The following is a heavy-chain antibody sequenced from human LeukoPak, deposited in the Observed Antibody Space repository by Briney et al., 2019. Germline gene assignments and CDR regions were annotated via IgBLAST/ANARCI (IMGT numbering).Heavy chain of an antibody. Sequence: GGSLRLSCAASGFTFDDYGMSWVRQAAGKGLEWVSGISWNSDRIGYVDSVKGRFAISRDNAKNSLYLQMNSLRTEDTALYYCAKVRPDDGSTGVLLWSPFDYWGQGTLVTVSS. V-gene: IGHV3-9*01. CDR2: ISWNSDRI. CDR1: GFTFDDYG. D-gene: IGHD7-27*01. J-gene: IGHJ4*02. CDR3: AKVRPDDGSTGVLLWSPFDY.